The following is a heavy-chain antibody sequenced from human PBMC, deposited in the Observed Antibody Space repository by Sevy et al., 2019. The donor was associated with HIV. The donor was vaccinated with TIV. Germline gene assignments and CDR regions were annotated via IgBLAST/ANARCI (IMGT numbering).Heavy chain of an antibody. V-gene: IGHV3-23*01. CDR2: ISGSGGST. Sequence: GGSLRLSCAASGFTFSSYAMSWVRQAPGKGLEWVSAISGSGGSTYYADSVKGRFTISRDNSKNTLYRQMNSLRAEDTAVYYCAKDMGSNANYYGMDVWGQGTTVTVSS. CDR1: GFTFSSYA. D-gene: IGHD3-10*01. J-gene: IGHJ6*02. CDR3: AKDMGSNANYYGMDV.